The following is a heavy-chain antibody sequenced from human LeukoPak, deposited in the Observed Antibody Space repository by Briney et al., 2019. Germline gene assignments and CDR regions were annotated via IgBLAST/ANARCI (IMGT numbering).Heavy chain of an antibody. J-gene: IGHJ4*02. Sequence: SETLSLTCAVYGGSFSGYYWSWIRQPPGKGLEWIGYIYNSGSTNYNPSLKSRVTISVDTSKNQFSLKLSSVTAADTAVYYCARVRCSGGSCYPYYFDYWGQGTLVTVSS. CDR3: ARVRCSGGSCYPYYFDY. D-gene: IGHD2-15*01. V-gene: IGHV4-59*01. CDR1: GGSFSGYY. CDR2: IYNSGST.